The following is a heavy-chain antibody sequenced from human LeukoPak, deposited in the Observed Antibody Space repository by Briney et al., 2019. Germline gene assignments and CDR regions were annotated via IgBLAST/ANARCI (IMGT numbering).Heavy chain of an antibody. J-gene: IGHJ4*02. V-gene: IGHV3-23*01. CDR3: AKGYHNFHFDY. Sequence: GGSLRLSCAASGFTFSSYPMSWVRQAPGKGLEWVSSISDSGGTTYHADSVKGRFTISRDNSKNTLYLQMNGLRAEDTAEYYCAKGYHNFHFDYWGQGTLVTVSS. CDR2: ISDSGGTT. CDR1: GFTFSSYP. D-gene: IGHD3-10*01.